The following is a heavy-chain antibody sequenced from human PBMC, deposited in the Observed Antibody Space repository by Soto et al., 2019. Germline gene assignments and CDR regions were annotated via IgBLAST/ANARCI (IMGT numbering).Heavy chain of an antibody. V-gene: IGHV3-48*02. CDR1: GFSLSPYS. CDR2: ICSSSTTI. CDR3: ARDQYYYDSSGYSPFDY. J-gene: IGHJ4*02. D-gene: IGHD3-22*01. Sequence: GGSLRLSCAASGFSLSPYSMNWARQAPGKGLEWVSYICSSSTTIYYADSVKGRFTISRDNAKNSLYLQMNSLRDEDTAVYYCARDQYYYDSSGYSPFDYWGQGTLVTVSS.